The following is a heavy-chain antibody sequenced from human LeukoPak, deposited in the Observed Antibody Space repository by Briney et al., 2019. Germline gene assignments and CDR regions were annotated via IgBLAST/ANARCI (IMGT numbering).Heavy chain of an antibody. Sequence: GGSLRLSCAASGFTVSSNYMSWVRQAPGKGLEWVSVIYSGGSTYYADSVKGRFTISRDNSKNTLYLQMNSLRAEDTAVYYCARDGRGYSYGYHYYYYYLDVWRKGSTVTVSS. J-gene: IGHJ6*03. V-gene: IGHV3-53*01. CDR1: GFTVSSNY. CDR3: ARDGRGYSYGYHYYYYYLDV. D-gene: IGHD5-18*01. CDR2: IYSGGST.